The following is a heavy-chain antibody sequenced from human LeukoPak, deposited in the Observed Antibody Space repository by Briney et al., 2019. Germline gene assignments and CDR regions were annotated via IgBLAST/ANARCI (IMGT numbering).Heavy chain of an antibody. J-gene: IGHJ6*02. V-gene: IGHV5-51*01. CDR3: ARQPSGWYGMDV. CDR1: GYSFTSYW. D-gene: IGHD6-19*01. CDR2: VYPGDSNT. Sequence: GESLKISCKASGYSFTSYWLGWVRQIPGKGLEWMGIVYPGDSNTSYSPSFQGQVTISDDKSITTACLQWSTLEATATAMYSWARQPSGWYGMDVWGQGTTVTVSS.